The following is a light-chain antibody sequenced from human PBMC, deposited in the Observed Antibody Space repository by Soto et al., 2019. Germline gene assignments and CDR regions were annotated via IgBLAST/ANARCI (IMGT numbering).Light chain of an antibody. Sequence: QSALTQPPSASGSPGQSVTISCTGSSSDVGGYNYVSWYQQHPGKAPKLMIYEVSKRPSGVPDRFSGSKSGNTASLTVSGLQADDEADYYCSSFAGSNNLRMFGGGTKLTVL. CDR1: SSDVGGYNY. J-gene: IGLJ3*02. CDR2: EVS. CDR3: SSFAGSNNLRM. V-gene: IGLV2-8*01.